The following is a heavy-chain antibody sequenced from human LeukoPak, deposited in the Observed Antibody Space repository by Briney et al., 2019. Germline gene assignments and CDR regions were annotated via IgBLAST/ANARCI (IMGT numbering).Heavy chain of an antibody. D-gene: IGHD3-9*01. CDR2: ISYDGSNK. V-gene: IGHV3-30*04. CDR3: ARDRKSPRYYDILTGPDY. CDR1: GFTFSSYA. J-gene: IGHJ4*02. Sequence: PGGSLRLSCAASGFTFSSYAMHWVRQAPGKGLEWVAVISYDGSNKHYADSVKGRFTISRDNSKNTLYLQMNCLRAEDTAVYYCARDRKSPRYYDILTGPDYWGQGTLVTVSS.